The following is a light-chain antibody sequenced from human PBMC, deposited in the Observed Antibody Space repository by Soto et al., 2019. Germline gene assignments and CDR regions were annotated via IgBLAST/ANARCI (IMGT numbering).Light chain of an antibody. CDR1: QSVLYSSNNKNY. Sequence: DIVVTQPPDSLAVSLGERATINCKSSQSVLYSSNNKNYLAWYQQKPGQPPKLLIYWASTRESGLPDRFSGSGSGTDFTLTISSLQAEDVAVYYCQQYYSTPWTFGQGTKVDIK. J-gene: IGKJ1*01. V-gene: IGKV4-1*01. CDR3: QQYYSTPWT. CDR2: WAS.